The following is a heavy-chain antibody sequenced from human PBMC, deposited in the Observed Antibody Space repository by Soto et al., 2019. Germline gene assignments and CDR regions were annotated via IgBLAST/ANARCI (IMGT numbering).Heavy chain of an antibody. CDR2: IYHSGST. J-gene: IGHJ4*02. V-gene: IGHV4-30-2*01. CDR3: ARQGAVAAFHY. Sequence: SETLSLTCAVSGGSISSGGYSWSWIRQPPGKGLEWIGYIYHSGSTYYNPSLKSRVTISVDRSKNQISLKLSSVTAADTAVYYCARQGAVAAFHYWGQGTLVTVSS. D-gene: IGHD6-19*01. CDR1: GGSISSGGYS.